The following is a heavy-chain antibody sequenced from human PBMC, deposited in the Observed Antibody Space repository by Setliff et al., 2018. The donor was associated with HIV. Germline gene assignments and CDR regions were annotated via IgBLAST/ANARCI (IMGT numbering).Heavy chain of an antibody. J-gene: IGHJ4*02. D-gene: IGHD1-20*01. CDR2: IFYTGFT. V-gene: IGHV4-39*07. Sequence: PSETLSLTCTVSGDSISSSTYYWGWIRQPPGRGLEWIGSIFYTGFTYYSPSLESRVTMSVDTPKNQFSLRVRSVTAADTAVCYCARVVKGYNWNYFDYWGQGTLVTVSS. CDR1: GDSISSSTYY. CDR3: ARVVKGYNWNYFDY.